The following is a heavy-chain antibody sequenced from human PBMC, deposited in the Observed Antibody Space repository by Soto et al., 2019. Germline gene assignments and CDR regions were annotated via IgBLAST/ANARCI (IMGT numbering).Heavy chain of an antibody. V-gene: IGHV6-1*01. J-gene: IGHJ4*02. CDR2: TYYRSKWYN. CDR1: GDSVSSNSVT. CDR3: ARSLPGLNPLDY. Sequence: SQTLSLTCAISGDSVSSNSVTWNWIRQSPSRGLEWLGRTYYRSKWYNDYALSVKSRININPDTSKNQFSLQLNSVTPEDTAVYYCARSLPGLNPLDYWGQGTLVTVSS.